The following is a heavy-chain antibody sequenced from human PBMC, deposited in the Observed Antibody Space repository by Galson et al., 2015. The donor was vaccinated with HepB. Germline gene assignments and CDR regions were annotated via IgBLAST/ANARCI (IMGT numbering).Heavy chain of an antibody. Sequence: SVKVSCKASGYTFTSNGISWVRQAPGQGLEWMGWISTRSGNTNYAQRLQGRVTMTTDTSTSTAYMELRRLRSDDTAVYYCARETPDTYYSDSWGQGTLVTVSS. D-gene: IGHD2-15*01. CDR3: ARETPDTYYSDS. CDR1: GYTFTSNG. V-gene: IGHV1-18*04. CDR2: ISTRSGNT. J-gene: IGHJ4*02.